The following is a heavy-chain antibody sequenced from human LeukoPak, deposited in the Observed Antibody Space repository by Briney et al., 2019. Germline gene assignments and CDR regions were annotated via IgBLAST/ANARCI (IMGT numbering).Heavy chain of an antibody. CDR2: ISGSGGST. D-gene: IGHD2-21*01. V-gene: IGHV3-23*01. CDR1: GFTFNSYA. CDR3: AKDFRTYSYYMDV. Sequence: PGGSLRLSCAASGFTFNSYAMSWVRQAPGRGLEWVSAISGSGGSTYYADSVKVRFTISRDNSKNTLYLQMNSLRAEDTAVYYCAKDFRTYSYYMDVWGKGTTVTVSS. J-gene: IGHJ6*03.